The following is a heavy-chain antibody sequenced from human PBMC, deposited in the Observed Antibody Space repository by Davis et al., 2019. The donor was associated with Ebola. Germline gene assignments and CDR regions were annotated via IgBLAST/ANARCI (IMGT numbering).Heavy chain of an antibody. CDR1: GFTFSSNA. V-gene: IGHV3-23*01. Sequence: PGGSLRLSCAASGFTFSSNAMTWVRQAPGKGLEWVSGLGVSEGSTTYADSVKGRFTISRDNSKNIVYLQMSGLRVDDTAVYFWAKSLSRLGTLDYWGQGALVTVSP. D-gene: IGHD1-26*01. CDR2: LGVSEGST. J-gene: IGHJ4*02. CDR3: AKSLSRLGTLDY.